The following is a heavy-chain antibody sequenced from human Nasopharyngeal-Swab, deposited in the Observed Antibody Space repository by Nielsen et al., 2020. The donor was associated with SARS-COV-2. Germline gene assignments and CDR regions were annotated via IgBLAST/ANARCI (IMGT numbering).Heavy chain of an antibody. Sequence: GGSLKISCAASGFTFSSYAMSWVRQAPGKGLEWVSAISGSGGSTYYADSVKGRFTISRDNSKNTLYLQMNSLRAEDTAVYYCAKDLSGIAAADDAFDIWGQGTMVTVSS. CDR1: GFTFSSYA. CDR2: ISGSGGST. CDR3: AKDLSGIAAADDAFDI. V-gene: IGHV3-23*01. D-gene: IGHD6-13*01. J-gene: IGHJ3*02.